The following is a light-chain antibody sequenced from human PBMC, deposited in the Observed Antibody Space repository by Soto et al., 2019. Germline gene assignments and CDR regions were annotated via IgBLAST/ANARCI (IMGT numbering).Light chain of an antibody. V-gene: IGKV3-11*01. CDR1: RSISTY. J-gene: IGKJ5*01. Sequence: AQRACGSGKASRSISTYLAWYQVKPGQAPRLLIYDASSRATGVPARFSGSGSGTDFSLTISSLEPEDVAVYYCQQRSQWAPMTFDQGTRLEIK. CDR2: DAS. CDR3: QQRSQWAPMT.